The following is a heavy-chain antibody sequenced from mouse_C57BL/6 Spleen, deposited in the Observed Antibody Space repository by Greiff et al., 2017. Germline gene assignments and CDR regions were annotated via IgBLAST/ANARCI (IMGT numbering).Heavy chain of an antibody. CDR2: IDPSDSYT. Sequence: QVHVKQPGAELVMPGASVKLSCKASGYTFTSYWMHWVKQRPGQGLEWIGEIDPSDSYTNYNQKFKGKSTLTVDKSSSTAYMQLSSLTSEDSAVYYCARGDYSDYWGQGTTLTVSS. V-gene: IGHV1-69*01. CDR1: GYTFTSYW. D-gene: IGHD2-12*01. J-gene: IGHJ2*01. CDR3: ARGDYSDY.